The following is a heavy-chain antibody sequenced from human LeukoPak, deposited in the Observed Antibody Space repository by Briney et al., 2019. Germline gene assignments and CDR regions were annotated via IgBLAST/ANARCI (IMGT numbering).Heavy chain of an antibody. Sequence: GASVKVSCKTSGDTFSSYPISWVRQAPGQGLEWVGGIVPIFGKPTYAERFQGRVTITTDESTSTADMELNGLTSDVTALYYCASDKERGARPGRFHYWGQGTLVTVSS. CDR2: IVPIFGKP. J-gene: IGHJ4*02. CDR1: GDTFSSYP. D-gene: IGHD1-26*01. V-gene: IGHV1-69*05. CDR3: ASDKERGARPGRFHY.